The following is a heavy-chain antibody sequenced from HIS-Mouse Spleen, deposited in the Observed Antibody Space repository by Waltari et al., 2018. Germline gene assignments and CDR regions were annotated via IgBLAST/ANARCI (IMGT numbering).Heavy chain of an antibody. CDR1: GGSIRSSSYY. Sequence: QLQLQESGPGLVKPSETLSLTCTGAGGSIRSSSYYWVWIRQPPGQGLEWIGSIYYSGSTYYNPSLKSRVTISVDTSKNQFSLKLSSVTAADTAVYYCAREIPYSSSWYDWYFDLWGRGTLVTVSS. V-gene: IGHV4-39*07. CDR3: AREIPYSSSWYDWYFDL. CDR2: IYYSGST. D-gene: IGHD6-13*01. J-gene: IGHJ2*01.